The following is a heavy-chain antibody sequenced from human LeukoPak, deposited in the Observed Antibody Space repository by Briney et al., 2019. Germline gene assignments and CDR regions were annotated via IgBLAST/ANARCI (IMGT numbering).Heavy chain of an antibody. J-gene: IGHJ4*02. Sequence: GGSLRLSCAASGFAFSNYAMSWVRQAPGKGLEWVSGIIGSGGRTHYVDSVKGRFTISRDNSKNTLYLQMNSLRAEDTAVYYRAKDRWNTAMAHFDYWGQGTLVTVSS. D-gene: IGHD5-18*01. V-gene: IGHV3-23*01. CDR3: AKDRWNTAMAHFDY. CDR2: IIGSGGRT. CDR1: GFAFSNYA.